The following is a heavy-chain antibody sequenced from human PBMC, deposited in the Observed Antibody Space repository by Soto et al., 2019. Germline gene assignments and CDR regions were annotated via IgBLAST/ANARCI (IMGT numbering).Heavy chain of an antibody. CDR1: GFTFDDYG. D-gene: IGHD6-19*01. CDR3: ARDRSGWSTDLFYYFDY. Sequence: GGSLRLSCAASGFTFDDYGMSWVRQAPGKGLEWVSGINWNGGSTGYADSVKGRFTISRDNAKNSLYLQMNSLRAEDTALYYCARDRSGWSTDLFYYFDYWGQGTLVTVSS. J-gene: IGHJ4*02. V-gene: IGHV3-20*04. CDR2: INWNGGST.